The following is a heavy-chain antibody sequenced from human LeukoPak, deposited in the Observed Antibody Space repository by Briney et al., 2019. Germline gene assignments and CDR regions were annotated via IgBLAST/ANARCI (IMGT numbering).Heavy chain of an antibody. J-gene: IGHJ4*02. CDR1: GGSISSYY. V-gene: IGHV4-59*01. D-gene: IGHD5-12*01. Sequence: SETLSLTCTVSGGSISSYYWSWIRQPPGKGLEWIGYIYYSGSTNYNPSLKSRVTISVDASKNQFSLKLSSVTAADTAVYYRASSYSGYEVPYYFDYWGQGTLVTVSS. CDR3: ASSYSGYEVPYYFDY. CDR2: IYYSGST.